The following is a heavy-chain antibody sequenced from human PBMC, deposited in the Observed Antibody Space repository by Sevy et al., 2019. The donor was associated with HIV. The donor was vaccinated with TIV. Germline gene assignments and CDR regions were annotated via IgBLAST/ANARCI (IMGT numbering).Heavy chain of an antibody. CDR3: AGENAWGRGYS. D-gene: IGHD1-26*01. J-gene: IGHJ4*02. CDR2: IYYNGHI. V-gene: IGHV4-59*08. Sequence: SETLSLTCTVSGGSITSLYWNWIRQPPGKGLEWIANIYYNGHINYNPSLKCRVTLSLDTSKNKYSLRLSSVTAADTAMYYCAGENAWGRGYSWGQGTLVTVSS. CDR1: GGSITSLY.